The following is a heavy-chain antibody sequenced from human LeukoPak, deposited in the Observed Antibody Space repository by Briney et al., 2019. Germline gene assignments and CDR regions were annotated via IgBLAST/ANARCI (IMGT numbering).Heavy chain of an antibody. V-gene: IGHV3-74*01. J-gene: IGHJ4*02. CDR2: INSDGSIT. CDR1: GLTFSSYW. Sequence: PGGSLRLSCAASGLTFSSYWMQWVRQAPGKGLVGVSRINSDGSITTYADSVKGRFTISRDNAKNTLHLQMNSLRAEDTAVYYCARGGYYGSGRYYFDSWGQGTLVTVSS. D-gene: IGHD3-3*01. CDR3: ARGGYYGSGRYYFDS.